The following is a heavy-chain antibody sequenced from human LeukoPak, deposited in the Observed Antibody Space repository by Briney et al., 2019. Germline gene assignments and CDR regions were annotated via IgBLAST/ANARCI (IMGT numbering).Heavy chain of an antibody. Sequence: SGTLSLTCAVSGDSISSSNWWSWVRQPPRKGLEWIAAIYDSGSTNYNPSLKSRLTISVDKSKNQFSLRLSSVTAADTAVYYCARGWRWHLDSWGQGTLVTVSS. J-gene: IGHJ4*02. CDR3: ARGWRWHLDS. CDR2: IYDSGST. V-gene: IGHV4-4*02. D-gene: IGHD4-23*01. CDR1: GDSISSSNW.